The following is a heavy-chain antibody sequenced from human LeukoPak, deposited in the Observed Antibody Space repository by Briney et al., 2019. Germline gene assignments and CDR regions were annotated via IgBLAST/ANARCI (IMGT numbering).Heavy chain of an antibody. D-gene: IGHD6-25*01. J-gene: IGHJ6*01. Sequence: SETLSLTCTVSGGSISDYYWSWIRRPPGKGLEWIGYIYYSGSTNYNPSLKSRVTISMGTSKNQVSLKLNSVTAADTAVYYCARQGSGESGGMDVWGQGTTVTVSS. CDR2: IYYSGST. V-gene: IGHV4-59*08. CDR1: GGSISDYY. CDR3: ARQGSGESGGMDV.